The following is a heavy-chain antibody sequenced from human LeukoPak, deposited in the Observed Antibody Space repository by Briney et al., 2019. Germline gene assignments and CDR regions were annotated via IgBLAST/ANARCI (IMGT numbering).Heavy chain of an antibody. CDR1: GFPFGSYW. V-gene: IGHV3-7*04. J-gene: IGHJ4*02. D-gene: IGHD5-24*01. CDR3: TRVGYIDEGIDY. CDR2: IKQDGSKK. Sequence: GGSLRLSCVASGFPFGSYWTTWVRQAPGKGLEWVANIKQDGSKKSYVDSVKGRFTISRDNAKNSLYLQMNSLRAEDTAIYYCTRVGYIDEGIDYWGQETLVTVSS.